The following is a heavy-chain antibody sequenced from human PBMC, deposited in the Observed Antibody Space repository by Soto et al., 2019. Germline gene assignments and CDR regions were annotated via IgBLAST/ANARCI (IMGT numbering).Heavy chain of an antibody. V-gene: IGHV4-59*01. CDR1: GASIDTYY. D-gene: IGHD2-2*01. CDR3: AGYCSSSICTEDHYFALEV. Sequence: PAETLSLTCNVSGASIDTYYWNWILQSPGQGVEWVGYISDGGRTNYNPSLGRRVTISLDTSKKQVSLKLSSVSGADTARYFCAGYCSSSICTEDHYFALEVWGQGSTVTASS. J-gene: IGHJ6*02. CDR2: ISDGGRT.